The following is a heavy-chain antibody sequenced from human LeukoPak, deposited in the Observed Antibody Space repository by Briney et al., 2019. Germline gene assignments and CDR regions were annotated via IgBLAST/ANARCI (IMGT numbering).Heavy chain of an antibody. V-gene: IGHV1-2*02. Sequence: GASVKVSCKASGYTFTDYYMHWVRQAPGQGLEWMGWINPNSGGTNYAQKFQGRVTMARDTSISTAYMELSRLRSDDTAVYYCARWPVTGDDAFDIWGQETMVTVSS. CDR2: INPNSGGT. J-gene: IGHJ3*02. D-gene: IGHD7-27*01. CDR3: ARWPVTGDDAFDI. CDR1: GYTFTDYY.